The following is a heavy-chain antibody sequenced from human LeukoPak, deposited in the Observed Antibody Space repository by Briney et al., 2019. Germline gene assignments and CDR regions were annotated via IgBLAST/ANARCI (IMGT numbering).Heavy chain of an antibody. V-gene: IGHV4-59*01. CDR2: IYYSGST. J-gene: IGHJ3*02. CDR1: GGSISSYY. Sequence: SETLSLTCTVSGGSISSYYWSWIRQPPGKGLEWIGYIYYSGSTNYNPSLKSRVTISVDTSKNQFSLKLSSATAADTAVYYCARGGEIVGDAFDIWGQGTMVTVSS. CDR3: ARGGEIVGDAFDI. D-gene: IGHD2/OR15-2a*01.